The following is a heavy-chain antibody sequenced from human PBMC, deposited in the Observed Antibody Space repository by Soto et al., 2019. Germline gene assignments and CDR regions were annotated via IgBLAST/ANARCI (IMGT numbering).Heavy chain of an antibody. CDR2: VSAGGDMT. CDR1: GFTFSSYA. J-gene: IGHJ6*02. CDR3: ARGDRGGSGSPASYYYSGLDV. Sequence: GGSLRLSCAASGFTFSSYAMSWVRQAPGKGLEWVSSVSAGGDMTYYSDSVKGRFTISRDNSNNALFLQMNSLRIEDTGLYYCARGDRGGSGSPASYYYSGLDVWGQGTTVTVYS. D-gene: IGHD3-10*01. V-gene: IGHV3-23*01.